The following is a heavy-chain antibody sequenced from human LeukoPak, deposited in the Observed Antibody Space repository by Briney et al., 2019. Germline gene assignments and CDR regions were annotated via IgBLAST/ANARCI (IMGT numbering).Heavy chain of an antibody. CDR1: GATFSSYA. CDR3: ATGWLAETTVVTPYNY. D-gene: IGHD4-23*01. J-gene: IGHJ4*02. V-gene: IGHV1-69*13. Sequence: SGNLAWKASGATFSSYAINWVRQAPGQGLEWMGGIIPIFATATYAKKSQGRVTITADESTSTAYMEPSSLRSEDTAVYYCATGWLAETTVVTPYNYWGQATLVTVSS. CDR2: IIPIFATA.